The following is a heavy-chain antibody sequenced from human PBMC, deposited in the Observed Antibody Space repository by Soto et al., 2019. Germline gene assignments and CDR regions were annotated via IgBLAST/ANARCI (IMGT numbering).Heavy chain of an antibody. CDR1: GGSISSSSYY. V-gene: IGHV4-39*01. J-gene: IGHJ4*02. Sequence: SQTLSLTCTVSGGSISSSSYYWGWIRQPPGKGLEWIGSIYYSGSTYYNPSLKSRATISVDTSKNQFSLKLSSVTAADTAVYYCARCITIFGVVIDYWGQGTLVTVSS. CDR2: IYYSGST. D-gene: IGHD3-3*01. CDR3: ARCITIFGVVIDY.